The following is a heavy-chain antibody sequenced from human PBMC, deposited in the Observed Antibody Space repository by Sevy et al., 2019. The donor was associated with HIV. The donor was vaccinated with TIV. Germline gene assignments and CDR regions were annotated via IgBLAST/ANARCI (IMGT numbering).Heavy chain of an antibody. CDR1: GFTFSSYG. CDR3: ARDNWNHRNWFDY. Sequence: GGSLRLSCAASGFTFSSYGMNWVRQAPGKGLEWLSYISSSSGTKYYADSVKGRFTISRNNAKNSLYLQMNSLRDEDTAVYYCARDNWNHRNWFDYWGQGTPVTVSS. J-gene: IGHJ4*02. V-gene: IGHV3-48*02. D-gene: IGHD1-20*01. CDR2: ISSSSGTK.